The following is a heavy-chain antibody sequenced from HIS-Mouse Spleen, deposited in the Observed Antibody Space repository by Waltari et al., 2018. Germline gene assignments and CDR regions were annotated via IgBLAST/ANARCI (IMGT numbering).Heavy chain of an antibody. CDR3: AKEGEMPDYFDY. CDR1: GFRFSSYA. D-gene: IGHD3-16*01. Sequence: EVQLLESGGGLVQPGGSLSLSCAASGFRFSSYAMSWVRQAPGKGLEWVSAISGSGGSTYYADAVKGRFTISRDNSKNTLYLQMNSLRAEDTAVYYCAKEGEMPDYFDYWGQGTLVTVSS. CDR2: ISGSGGST. V-gene: IGHV3-23*01. J-gene: IGHJ4*02.